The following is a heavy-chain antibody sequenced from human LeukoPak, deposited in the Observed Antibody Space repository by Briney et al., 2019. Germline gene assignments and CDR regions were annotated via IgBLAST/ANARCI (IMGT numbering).Heavy chain of an antibody. J-gene: IGHJ4*02. V-gene: IGHV1-2*02. CDR1: GHTFTGYY. CDR2: INPNSGGT. CDR3: AREAIAARRRGFDY. D-gene: IGHD6-6*01. Sequence: GASVKVPCKASGHTFTGYYMHWVRQAPGQGLEWMGWINPNSGGTNYAQKFQGRVTMTRDTPISTAYMELSRLRSDDTAVYYCAREAIAARRRGFDYWGQGTLVTVSS.